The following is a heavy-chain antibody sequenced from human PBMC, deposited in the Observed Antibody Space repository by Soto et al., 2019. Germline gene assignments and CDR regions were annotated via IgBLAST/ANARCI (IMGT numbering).Heavy chain of an antibody. D-gene: IGHD3-10*01. CDR1: GGSISRGGYY. Sequence: SETLSLTCTVSGGSISRGGYYWSWLRQHPGKGLEWIGYICYSGSTYYNPSLKSRVTISVDTSKNQFSLKLSSVTAADTAVYYCARDLGYYYGSGAIDYWGQGTLVTVSS. V-gene: IGHV4-31*03. CDR2: ICYSGST. CDR3: ARDLGYYYGSGAIDY. J-gene: IGHJ4*02.